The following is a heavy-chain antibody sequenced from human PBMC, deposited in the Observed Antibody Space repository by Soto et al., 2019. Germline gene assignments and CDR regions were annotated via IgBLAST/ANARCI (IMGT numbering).Heavy chain of an antibody. V-gene: IGHV4-4*02. CDR2: ISYSGTT. D-gene: IGHD1-1*01. Sequence: QVQLQESGPGLVKPSETLSLTCAVSGDSLSGTYWWSWVRQAPGGGLQWIGEISYSGTTYSDPSLMSRVTMSMDKSRSEFSLTLISVPAADSAFYYCARHILVTGTRGFDSWGQGILVSVSS. J-gene: IGHJ4*02. CDR1: GDSLSGTYW. CDR3: ARHILVTGTRGFDS.